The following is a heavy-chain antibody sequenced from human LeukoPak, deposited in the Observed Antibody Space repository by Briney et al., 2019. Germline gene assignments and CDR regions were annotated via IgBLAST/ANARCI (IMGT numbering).Heavy chain of an antibody. V-gene: IGHV4-59*01. CDR2: IHYSGST. D-gene: IGHD6-13*01. CDR1: GGSISSYY. J-gene: IGHJ4*02. Sequence: SETLSLTCTVSGGSISSYYWSWIRQPPGKGLEWIGYIHYSGSTNYNPSLKSRVTISVDTSKNQFSLKLSSVTAADTAVYYCARVPLAAAGDYYFDYWGQGTLVTVSS. CDR3: ARVPLAAAGDYYFDY.